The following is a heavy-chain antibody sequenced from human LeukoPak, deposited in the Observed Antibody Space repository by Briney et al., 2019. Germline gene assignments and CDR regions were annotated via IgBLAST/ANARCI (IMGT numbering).Heavy chain of an antibody. V-gene: IGHV4-4*09. Sequence: SETLSLTCTVSGGSISSYYWSWIRQPPGKGLKWIGYIYTSGSTNYNPSLKSRVTISADTSKNQFSLKLSSVTAADTAVYYCARRTYYYYMDVWGKGTTVIVSS. CDR3: ARRTYYYYMDV. CDR2: IYTSGST. J-gene: IGHJ6*03. CDR1: GGSISSYY.